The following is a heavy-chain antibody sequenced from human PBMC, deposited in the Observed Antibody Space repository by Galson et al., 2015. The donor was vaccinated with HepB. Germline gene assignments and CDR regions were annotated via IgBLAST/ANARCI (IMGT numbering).Heavy chain of an antibody. CDR2: IYSGGST. CDR3: ARESGLLWFGELSYNWFDP. J-gene: IGHJ5*02. CDR1: GFTVSSNY. Sequence: SLRLSCAASGFTVSSNYMSWVRQAPGKGLEWVSVIYSGGSTYYADSGKGRFTISRDNSKNTLYLQMNSLRAEDTAVYYCARESGLLWFGELSYNWFDPWGQGTLVTVSS. D-gene: IGHD3-10*01. V-gene: IGHV3-66*01.